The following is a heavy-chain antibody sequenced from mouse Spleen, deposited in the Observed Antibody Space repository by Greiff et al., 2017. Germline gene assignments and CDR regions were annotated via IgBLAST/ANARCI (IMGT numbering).Heavy chain of an antibody. J-gene: IGHJ4*01. D-gene: IGHD2-14*01. V-gene: IGHV1-39*01. Sequence: VHVKQSGPELVKPGASVKISCKASGYSFTDYNMNWVKQSNGKSLEWIGVINPNYGTTSYNQKFKGKATLTVDQSSSTAYMQLNSLTSEDSAVYYCARDSDRGEYYYAMDYWGQGTSVTVSS. CDR3: ARDSDRGEYYYAMDY. CDR2: INPNYGTT. CDR1: GYSFTDYN.